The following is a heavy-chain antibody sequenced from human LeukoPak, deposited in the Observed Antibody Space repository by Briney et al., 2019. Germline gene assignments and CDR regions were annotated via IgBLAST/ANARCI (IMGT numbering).Heavy chain of an antibody. Sequence: GGSLRLSCAASGFTFSSYSMNWVRQAPGKGLEWVSSISSSSRYIYYADSVKGRFTISRDNAKNSLYLQMNSLRAEDTAVYYCARVMITFGGVISDWGQGTLVTVSS. J-gene: IGHJ4*02. D-gene: IGHD3-16*02. CDR1: GFTFSSYS. V-gene: IGHV3-21*01. CDR2: ISSSSRYI. CDR3: ARVMITFGGVISD.